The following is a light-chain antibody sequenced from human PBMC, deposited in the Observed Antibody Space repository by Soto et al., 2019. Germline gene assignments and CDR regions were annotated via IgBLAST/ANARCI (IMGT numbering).Light chain of an antibody. Sequence: QAVVTQEPSLTVSPGETVTLTCASSTGAVTSGHYANWFQQRPGQAPRALIYSTSAKHSWTPARFSGSLLGGKAALTLSGSQPEDEAEYYRLLYFGGVRVFGGGTKVTVL. J-gene: IGLJ3*02. CDR3: LLYFGGVRV. CDR1: TGAVTSGHY. V-gene: IGLV7-43*01. CDR2: STS.